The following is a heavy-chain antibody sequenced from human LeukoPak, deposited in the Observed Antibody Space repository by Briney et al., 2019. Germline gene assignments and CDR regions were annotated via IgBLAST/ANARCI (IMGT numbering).Heavy chain of an antibody. V-gene: IGHV3-66*01. D-gene: IGHD5-24*01. Sequence: GGSLRLSCAASEFSVGSNYMTWVRQAPGKGLEWVSLIYSGGSTYYADSVKGRFTISRDNSKNTLYLQMNSLSAEDTALYYCARGRREGYDPVGFDSWGQGTQLTVSS. J-gene: IGHJ4*02. CDR3: ARGRREGYDPVGFDS. CDR1: EFSVGSNY. CDR2: IYSGGST.